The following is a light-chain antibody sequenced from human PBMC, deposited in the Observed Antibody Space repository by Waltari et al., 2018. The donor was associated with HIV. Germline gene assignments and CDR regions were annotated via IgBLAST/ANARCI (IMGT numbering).Light chain of an antibody. CDR3: QGWESNSDDYV. V-gene: IGLV3-21*02. CDR2: DDS. J-gene: IGLJ2*01. Sequence: SYVLTQPTSVSVAPGQTARLPCGGNNICSYRVYWYQPQPGQAPVVVVYDDSDRHSGLHDLTYGSNSGNTATLTNNRVKAGDEADYSGQGWESNSDDYVFGGGTKLTVL. CDR1: NICSYR.